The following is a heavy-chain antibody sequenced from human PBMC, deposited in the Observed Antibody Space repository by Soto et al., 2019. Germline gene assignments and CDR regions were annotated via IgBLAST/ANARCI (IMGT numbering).Heavy chain of an antibody. J-gene: IGHJ3*02. V-gene: IGHV4-4*02. CDR3: ARRIAYCSSSSCPMAFDI. CDR1: GTSISSTFW. Sequence: SETLSLTCAVSGTSISSTFWWTWVRQPPGKGLEWIGEIYHSGSTKYNPSLKSRVTISIDTSKNQFSLKLSSVTAADTAVYYCARRIAYCSSSSCPMAFDIWGQGTMVTVSS. D-gene: IGHD2-15*01. CDR2: IYHSGST.